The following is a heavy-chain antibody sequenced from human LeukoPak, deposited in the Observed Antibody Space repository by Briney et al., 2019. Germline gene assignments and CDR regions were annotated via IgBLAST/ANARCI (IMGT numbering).Heavy chain of an antibody. V-gene: IGHV1-69*05. J-gene: IGHJ5*02. Sequence: ASVKVSCKASGYTFTSYGISWVRQAPGQGLEWMGGIIPIFGTANYAQKFQGRVTITTDESTSTAYMELSSLRSEDTAVYYCARVGIAAAKNWFDPWGQGTLVTVSS. D-gene: IGHD6-13*01. CDR3: ARVGIAAAKNWFDP. CDR2: IIPIFGTA. CDR1: GYTFTSYG.